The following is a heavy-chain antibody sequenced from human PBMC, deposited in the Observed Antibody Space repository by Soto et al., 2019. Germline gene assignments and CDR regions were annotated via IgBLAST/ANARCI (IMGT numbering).Heavy chain of an antibody. CDR3: AKDRTEMIVVVPDY. Sequence: GGSLRLSCAASGFTFSSYSMNWVRQAPGKGLEWVSSISSSSSYIYYADSVKGRFTISRDNAKNSLYLQMNSLRAEDTAVYYCAKDRTEMIVVVPDYWGQGTLVTVSS. CDR1: GFTFSSYS. D-gene: IGHD3-22*01. V-gene: IGHV3-21*04. J-gene: IGHJ4*02. CDR2: ISSSSSYI.